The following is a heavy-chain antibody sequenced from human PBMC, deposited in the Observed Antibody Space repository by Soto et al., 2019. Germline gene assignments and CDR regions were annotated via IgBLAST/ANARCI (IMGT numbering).Heavy chain of an antibody. V-gene: IGHV4-59*01. Sequence: PSETLSLTCTVSGGSISSYYLSWIRQPPGKGLEWIGYIYYSGSTNYNPSLKSRVTISVDTSKNQFSLKLSSVTAADTAVYYCARAAVMGGGYYYGMDVWGQGTTVTVYS. CDR3: ARAAVMGGGYYYGMDV. CDR2: IYYSGST. D-gene: IGHD3-16*01. CDR1: GGSISSYY. J-gene: IGHJ6*02.